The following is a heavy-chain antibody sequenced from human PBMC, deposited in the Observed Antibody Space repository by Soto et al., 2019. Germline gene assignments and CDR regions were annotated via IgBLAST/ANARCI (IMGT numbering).Heavy chain of an antibody. J-gene: IGHJ5*02. V-gene: IGHV1-2*02. CDR2: VSPKSGGT. CDR1: GYNFSDYY. D-gene: IGHD2-8*02. CDR3: AREISGGGTLNWFDP. Sequence: ASVKVSCKASGYNFSDYYIHWVRQAPGQGLEWLGWVSPKSGGTNYAQKFKGRVTMARDTSSNTVYMDLSGLKSDDTAVFYCAREISGGGTLNWFDPWGQGTLVTVSS.